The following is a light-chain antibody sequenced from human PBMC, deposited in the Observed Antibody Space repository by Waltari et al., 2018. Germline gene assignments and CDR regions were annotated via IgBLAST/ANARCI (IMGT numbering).Light chain of an antibody. J-gene: IGKJ4*01. CDR3: QQRTNWPPALS. V-gene: IGKV3-11*01. CDR2: DAS. Sequence: EVVLTQSPATLSLSPGERATLSCRASQSVSKYLAWYQQKPGQAPRLLIYDASNRATGIPARFSGRGSGTDFTLTISSLEPEDFAVYYCQQRTNWPPALSFGGGTRVEI. CDR1: QSVSKY.